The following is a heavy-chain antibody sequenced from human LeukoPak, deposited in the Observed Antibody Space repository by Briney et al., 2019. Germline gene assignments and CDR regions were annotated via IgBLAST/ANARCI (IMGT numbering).Heavy chain of an antibody. CDR2: IYHDGST. CDR3: ARHYGP. Sequence: SETLSLTCAVSGGSISNNNWWSWVRLPPGKGLEWIGEIYHDGSTNYNPSLKSRVTLSVDKPKNQFSLRMTYVTAADTAVYYCARHYGPWGQGTLVTVSS. D-gene: IGHD3-16*01. CDR1: GGSISNNNW. V-gene: IGHV4-4*02. J-gene: IGHJ5*02.